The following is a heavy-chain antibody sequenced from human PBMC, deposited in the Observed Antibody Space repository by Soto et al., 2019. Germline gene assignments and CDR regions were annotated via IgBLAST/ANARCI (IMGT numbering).Heavy chain of an antibody. Sequence: SESRSLTWAVAGHSISSGCYYWGWVRQPPGKGLEWIGRIYLTESTYYNPSFQRRVTMSVHTSTNQLSLQLRSMTAAHTAVYFCASYGYSYSARFFDYWGQGTRVTVSS. V-gene: IGHV4-38-2*01. CDR1: GHSISSGCYY. D-gene: IGHD5-18*01. J-gene: IGHJ4*02. CDR2: IYLTEST. CDR3: ASYGYSYSARFFDY.